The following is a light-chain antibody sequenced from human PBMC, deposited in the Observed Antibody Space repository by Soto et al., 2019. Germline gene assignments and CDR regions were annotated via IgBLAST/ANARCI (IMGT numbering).Light chain of an antibody. CDR3: QQRSDSIT. CDR2: ATS. CDR1: QSVRNNY. J-gene: IGKJ5*01. V-gene: IGKV3D-20*02. Sequence: SVGTECTGSRSLYPEKRDTLSCRASQSVRNNYLAWYQQKLGQAPRFLIYATSNRATGIPDRFSGGGSGTDFTLTISRLEAEDFAVYCWQQRSDSITFGQGTLLAI.